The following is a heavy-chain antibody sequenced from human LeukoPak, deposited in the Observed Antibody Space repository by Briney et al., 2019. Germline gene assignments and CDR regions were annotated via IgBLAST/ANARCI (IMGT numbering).Heavy chain of an antibody. V-gene: IGHV3-48*01. D-gene: IGHD3-3*01. CDR2: ISSSSSTI. Sequence: GGSLRLSCAASGFTFSSYSMNWVRQAPGKGLEWVSYISSSSSTIYYADSVKGRFTISRDNAKNSLYLQMNSLRAEDTAVYYCARDSSYYDFWSGYDAFDTWGQGTMVTVSS. CDR1: GFTFSSYS. CDR3: ARDSSYYDFWSGYDAFDT. J-gene: IGHJ3*02.